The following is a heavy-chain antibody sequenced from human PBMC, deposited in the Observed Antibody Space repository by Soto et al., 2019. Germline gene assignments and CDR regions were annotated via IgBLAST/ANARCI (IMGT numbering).Heavy chain of an antibody. D-gene: IGHD2-21*02. V-gene: IGHV5-10-1*01. CDR3: ARHRHPDSTFMVVTTWGLDY. J-gene: IGHJ4*02. CDR1: GYSFTNFW. CDR2: IDPSDSYT. Sequence: RGESLKISCETSGYSFTNFWISWVRQMPGKGLEWMGRIDPSDSYTNYSPSFQGHVTFSADESINTAYLQWSSLKASDTAMYYCARHRHPDSTFMVVTTWGLDYWAPGTLVTVSS.